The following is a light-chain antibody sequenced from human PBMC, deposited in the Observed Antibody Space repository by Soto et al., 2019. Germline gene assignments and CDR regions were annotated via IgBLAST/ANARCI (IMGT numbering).Light chain of an antibody. CDR2: EGS. CDR3: FSYATTTNVA. V-gene: IGLV2-23*01. J-gene: IGLJ2*01. CDR1: SSDVGSYDL. Sequence: QSVLTQPASVSGSPGQSIIISCTGTSSDVGSYDLVSWYQQHPGKAPKLIIYEGSQRPSGVSNRFSGSKSGSTASLSISGLQADDEADYYCFSYATTTNVAFGTGTKLTVL.